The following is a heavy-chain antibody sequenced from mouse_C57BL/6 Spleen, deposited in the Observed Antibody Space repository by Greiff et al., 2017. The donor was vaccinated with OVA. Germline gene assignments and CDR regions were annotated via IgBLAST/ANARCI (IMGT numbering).Heavy chain of an antibody. Sequence: EVKLLESGPGLVKPSQSLSLTCSVTGYSITSGYYWNWIRQFPGNKLEWMGYISYDGSNNYNPSLKNRISITRDTSKNQFFLKLNSVTTEDTATYYCAAGSSRFAYWGQGTLVTVSA. CDR3: AAGSSRFAY. CDR1: GYSITSGYY. CDR2: ISYDGSN. V-gene: IGHV3-6*01. D-gene: IGHD1-1*01. J-gene: IGHJ3*01.